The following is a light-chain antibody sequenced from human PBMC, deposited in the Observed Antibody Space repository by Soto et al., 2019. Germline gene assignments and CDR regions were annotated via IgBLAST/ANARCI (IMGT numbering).Light chain of an antibody. CDR1: QSVSSS. CDR2: GAS. V-gene: IGKV3-15*01. Sequence: EIVLTQFPGTLSLSPGERATLSCRASQSVSSSSLAWYQQKVGRAPRVLIYGASTRATGIPARFSGSGSGTEFTLTISSLQSEDFAVYYCQQYNNWPRTFGQGTKVDIK. CDR3: QQYNNWPRT. J-gene: IGKJ1*01.